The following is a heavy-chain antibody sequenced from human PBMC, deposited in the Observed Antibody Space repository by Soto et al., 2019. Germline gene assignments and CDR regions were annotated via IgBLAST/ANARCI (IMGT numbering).Heavy chain of an antibody. CDR3: AKDVVVGATTRLGDYYYYYGMDV. D-gene: IGHD1-26*01. CDR2: ISYDGSNK. J-gene: IGHJ6*02. CDR1: GFTFSSYG. Sequence: ESGGGVVQPGRSLRLSCAASGFTFSSYGMHWVRQAPGKGLEWVAVISYDGSNKYYADSVKGRFTISRDNSKNTLYLQMNSLRAEDTAVYYCAKDVVVGATTRLGDYYYYYGMDVWGQGTTVTVSS. V-gene: IGHV3-30*18.